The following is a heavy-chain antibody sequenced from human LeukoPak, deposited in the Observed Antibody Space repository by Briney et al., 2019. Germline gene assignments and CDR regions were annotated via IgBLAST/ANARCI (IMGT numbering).Heavy chain of an antibody. D-gene: IGHD6-13*01. CDR1: GGSISSSNW. Sequence: SGTLSLTCAVSGGSISSSNWWSWARQPPGKGLEWIGEIYHSGSTNYNPSLKSRVTISVDKSKNQFSLKLSSVTAADTAVYYCARERLKQQLVRINWFDPWGQGTLVTVSS. J-gene: IGHJ5*02. CDR3: ARERLKQQLVRINWFDP. CDR2: IYHSGST. V-gene: IGHV4-4*02.